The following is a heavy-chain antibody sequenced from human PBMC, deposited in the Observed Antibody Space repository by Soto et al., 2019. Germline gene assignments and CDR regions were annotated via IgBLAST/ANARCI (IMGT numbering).Heavy chain of an antibody. V-gene: IGHV3-21*01. Sequence: EVLLVESGGGLVKPGGSLRLSCAASGFTFSTYNMNRVRQAPGKGLEWVSSINGRGNYIYYTDAVKGRFTISRDNAKTSLYLHMNSLRAEDTAVYYCAREDGIVGATSAFDYWGQGTLVTV. J-gene: IGHJ4*02. CDR1: GFTFSTYN. CDR3: AREDGIVGATSAFDY. CDR2: INGRGNYI. D-gene: IGHD1-26*01.